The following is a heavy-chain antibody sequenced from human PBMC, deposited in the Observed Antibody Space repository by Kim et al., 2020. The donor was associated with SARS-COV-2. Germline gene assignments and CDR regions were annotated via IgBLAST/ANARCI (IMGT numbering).Heavy chain of an antibody. J-gene: IGHJ4*02. CDR3: ARRERYYGSGSYPLDY. V-gene: IGHV4-34*01. D-gene: IGHD3-10*01. Sequence: LKSRVTISVDTSKNQFSLKLSSVTAADTAVYYCARRERYYGSGSYPLDYWGQGTLVTVSS.